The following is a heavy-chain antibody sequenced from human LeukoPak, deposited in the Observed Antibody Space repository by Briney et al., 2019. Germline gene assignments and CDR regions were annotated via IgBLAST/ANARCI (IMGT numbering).Heavy chain of an antibody. CDR3: AREGYDSSGYYTMVDY. CDR2: INHRGST. V-gene: IGHV4-34*01. CDR1: GGSFGGYY. D-gene: IGHD3-22*01. J-gene: IGHJ4*02. Sequence: KTSETLSLTCAVYGGSFGGYYWSWIRQPPGKGLEWIGEINHRGSTNYNPSLKSRVTISVDTSKNQFSLKLSSVTAADTAVYYCAREGYDSSGYYTMVDYWGQGTLVTVSS.